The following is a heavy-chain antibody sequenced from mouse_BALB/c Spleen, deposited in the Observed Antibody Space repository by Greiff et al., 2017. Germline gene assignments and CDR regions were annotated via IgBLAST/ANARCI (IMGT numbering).Heavy chain of an antibody. CDR2: IDTSDSYT. CDR1: GYTFPDYW. Sequence: QVQLQQPGAELVMPGASVKMSCKASGYTFPDYWMPWVKQRPGQGLEWIGAIDTSDSYTSYNQKFKGKATLTVDESSSTAYMQLSSLTSEDSAVYYCARYDWKGAYWGQGTLVTVSA. D-gene: IGHD2-12*01. J-gene: IGHJ3*01. CDR3: ARYDWKGAY. V-gene: IGHV1-69*01.